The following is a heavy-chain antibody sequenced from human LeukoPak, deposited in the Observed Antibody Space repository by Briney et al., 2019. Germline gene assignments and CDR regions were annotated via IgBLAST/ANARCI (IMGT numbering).Heavy chain of an antibody. CDR1: GGSFSGYY. Sequence: SETLSLTCAVYGGSFSGYYWSWIRQPPGKGLEWIGYIYYSGSTNYNPSLKSRVTISVDTSKNQFSLKLSSVTAADTAVYYCARDLGSGSQPDAFDIWGQGTMVTVSS. V-gene: IGHV4-59*01. CDR2: IYYSGST. D-gene: IGHD3-10*02. CDR3: ARDLGSGSQPDAFDI. J-gene: IGHJ3*02.